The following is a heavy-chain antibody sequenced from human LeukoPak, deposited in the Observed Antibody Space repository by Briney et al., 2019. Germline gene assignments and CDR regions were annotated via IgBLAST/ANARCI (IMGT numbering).Heavy chain of an antibody. Sequence: GGSLRLSCAVSGFTFSSYWMTWVRQAPGKGLEWVAKIKEDGSEKYYVDSVKGRFTISRDNSKNTLYLQMNSLRAEDTAVYYCARGPPSSYYYYYGMDVWGQGTTVTVSS. CDR3: ARGPPSSYYYYYGMDV. CDR2: IKEDGSEK. J-gene: IGHJ6*02. V-gene: IGHV3-7*03. CDR1: GFTFSSYW.